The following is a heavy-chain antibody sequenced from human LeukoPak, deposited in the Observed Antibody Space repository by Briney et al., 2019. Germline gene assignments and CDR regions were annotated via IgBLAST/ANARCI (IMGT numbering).Heavy chain of an antibody. CDR2: INHSGST. CDR3: ARSGGYSYARFDS. Sequence: SETLSLTCAVYGGSFSGYYWSWIRQPPGKGLEWIGEINHSGSTNYNPSLKSRVTISVDTSKNQFSLKLSSVTTADTAVYYCARSGGYSYARFDSWGQGTLVTVSS. CDR1: GGSFSGYY. D-gene: IGHD5-18*01. J-gene: IGHJ4*02. V-gene: IGHV4-34*01.